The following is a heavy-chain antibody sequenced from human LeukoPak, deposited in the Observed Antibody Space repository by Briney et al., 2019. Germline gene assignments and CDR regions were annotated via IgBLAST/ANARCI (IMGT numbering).Heavy chain of an antibody. CDR2: INPSGGST. V-gene: IGHV1-46*01. Sequence: ASVKVSCKASGYTFTSYYMHWVRQAPGQGLEWMGIINPSGGSTSYAQKFRGRVTMTGDTSTSTVYMELSSLRSEDTAVYYCARPRSDYWDAFDIWGQGTMVTVSS. CDR3: ARPRSDYWDAFDI. J-gene: IGHJ3*02. D-gene: IGHD2/OR15-2a*01. CDR1: GYTFTSYY.